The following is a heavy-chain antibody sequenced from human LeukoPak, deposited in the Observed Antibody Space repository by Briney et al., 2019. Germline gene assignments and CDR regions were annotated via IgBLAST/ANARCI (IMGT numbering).Heavy chain of an antibody. CDR3: ARGGYSGYDYFDY. J-gene: IGHJ4*02. Sequence: SVKVSCKASGGTFSSYAISWVRQAPGQGLEWMGGIIPIFGTANYAQKFQGRVTITADKSTSTAYMELSSLRSEDTAVYYCARGGYSGYDYFDYWGQGTLVTVSS. CDR2: IIPIFGTA. CDR1: GGTFSSYA. V-gene: IGHV1-69*06. D-gene: IGHD5-12*01.